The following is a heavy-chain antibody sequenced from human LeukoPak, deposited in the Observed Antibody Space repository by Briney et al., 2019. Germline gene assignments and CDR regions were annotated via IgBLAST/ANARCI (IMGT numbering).Heavy chain of an antibody. CDR1: GFTFTTYS. CDR3: ARGHTAVTRHFDF. CDR2: ISSGSSAI. J-gene: IGHJ4*02. D-gene: IGHD4-17*01. V-gene: IGHV3-21*01. Sequence: PGGSLRLSCEASGFTFTTYSMTWVRQAPGKGPEWVSIISSGSSAIFSADALKGRFTISGDDAKNLLYLDMNSLRAEDTAVYYCARGHTAVTRHFDFWGQGTLVTVSS.